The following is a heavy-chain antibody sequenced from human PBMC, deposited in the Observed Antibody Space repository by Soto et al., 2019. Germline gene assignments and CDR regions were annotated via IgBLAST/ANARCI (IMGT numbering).Heavy chain of an antibody. D-gene: IGHD6-13*01. J-gene: IGHJ1*01. Sequence: QVQLVESGGGVVQPGRSLRLSCAASGFTFSSYAMHWVRQAPGKGLEWVAVISYDGSNKYYADSVKGRFTISRDNSKNTLYLQMNSLRAEDTAVYYCARQRIAAAGESAEYLQHWGQGTLVTVSS. CDR2: ISYDGSNK. CDR3: ARQRIAAAGESAEYLQH. V-gene: IGHV3-30-3*01. CDR1: GFTFSSYA.